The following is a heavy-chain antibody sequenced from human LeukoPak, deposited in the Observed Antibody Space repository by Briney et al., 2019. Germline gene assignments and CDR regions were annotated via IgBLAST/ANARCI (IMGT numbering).Heavy chain of an antibody. V-gene: IGHV3-30*14. D-gene: IGHD2-15*01. CDR3: ARALGGGSCEHDYGDYYFDY. CDR1: GFTFSSYA. Sequence: PGGSLRLSCAASGFTFSSYAMHWVRQAPGKGLEWVAVISYDGSNKYYADSVKGRFTISRDNSKNTLYLQMNSLRAEDTAVYYCARALGGGSCEHDYGDYYFDYWGQGTLVTVSS. J-gene: IGHJ4*02. CDR2: ISYDGSNK.